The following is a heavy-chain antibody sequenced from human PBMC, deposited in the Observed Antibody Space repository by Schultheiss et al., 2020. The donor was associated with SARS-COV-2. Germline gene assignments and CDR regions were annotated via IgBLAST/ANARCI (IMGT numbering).Heavy chain of an antibody. CDR1: GFTVSSNY. CDR2: IRSKAYGGTT. J-gene: IGHJ4*02. V-gene: IGHV3-49*04. D-gene: IGHD2-21*02. CDR3: TVCGGDCYATDY. Sequence: GGSLRLSCAASGFTVSSNYMSWVRQAPGKGLEWVGFIRSKAYGGTTEYAASVKGRFTILRDDSKSIAYLQMNSLKTEDTAVYYCTVCGGDCYATDYWGQGTLVTVSS.